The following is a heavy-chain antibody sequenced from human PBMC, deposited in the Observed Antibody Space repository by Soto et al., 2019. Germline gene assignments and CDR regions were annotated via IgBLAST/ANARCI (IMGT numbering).Heavy chain of an antibody. CDR1: GYTFTSYY. V-gene: IGHV1-46*01. D-gene: IGHD3-22*01. CDR3: ARARYYYDSSGLSVDI. CDR2: INPSGGST. J-gene: IGHJ3*02. Sequence: ASVKVSCKASGYTFTSYYMHWVRQAPGQGLEWMGIINPSGGSTSYAQKFQGRVTMTRDTSTSTVYMELSSLRSEDTAVYYRARARYYYDSSGLSVDIWGQGTMVTVSS.